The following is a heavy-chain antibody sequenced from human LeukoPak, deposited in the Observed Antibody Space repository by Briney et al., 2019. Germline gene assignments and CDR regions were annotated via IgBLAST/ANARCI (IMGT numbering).Heavy chain of an antibody. CDR1: GFTFSSYW. V-gene: IGHV3-74*01. Sequence: GGSLRLSCAASGFTFSSYWMHWVRQASGKGLVWVSRINSDGSSTSYADSVKGRFTISRDNAKNTLYLQMNSLRAEDTAVYYCARVIPGSSWFDYWGQGTLVTVSS. CDR3: ARVIPGSSWFDY. D-gene: IGHD6-13*01. J-gene: IGHJ4*02. CDR2: INSDGSST.